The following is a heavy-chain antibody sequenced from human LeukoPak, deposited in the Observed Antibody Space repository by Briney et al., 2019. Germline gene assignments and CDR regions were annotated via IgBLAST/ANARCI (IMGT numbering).Heavy chain of an antibody. CDR2: IYYSVST. D-gene: IGHD2-15*01. CDR1: GGSITSSSYY. CDR3: ARQDCSGDSCYFDY. V-gene: IGHV4-39*01. J-gene: IGHJ4*02. Sequence: PSETLSLTCTVSGGSITSSSYYWGWVRQPPGKGLGWIGSIYYSVSTNYNPSLKSRVTISVDTSKNQFSLKLSSVPAADTAVYYCARQDCSGDSCYFDYWGQGTMVTVSS.